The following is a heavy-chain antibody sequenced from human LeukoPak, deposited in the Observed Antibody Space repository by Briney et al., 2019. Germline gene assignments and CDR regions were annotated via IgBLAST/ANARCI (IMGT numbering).Heavy chain of an antibody. Sequence: GGSLRLSCAASGFTFSSYSMNWVRQAPGKGLEWVSSISSSSSYIYYADSVKGRFTISRDNAKNSLYLQMNSLRAEDTAVYYCARISVDTAMVSGDYWGQGTLVTVSS. CDR1: GFTFSSYS. J-gene: IGHJ4*02. D-gene: IGHD5-18*01. V-gene: IGHV3-21*01. CDR2: ISSSSSYI. CDR3: ARISVDTAMVSGDY.